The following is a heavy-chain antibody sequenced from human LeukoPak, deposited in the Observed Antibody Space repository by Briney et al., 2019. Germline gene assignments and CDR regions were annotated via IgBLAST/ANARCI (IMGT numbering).Heavy chain of an antibody. CDR2: IYYSGST. CDR3: ARSYQPLLYPSDAFDI. Sequence: PSETLSLTCTVSGGSISSGGYYWSWIRQHPGKGLEWIGYIYYSGSTYYNPSLKSRVTISVDTSKNQFSLKLSSVTAADTAVYYCARSYQPLLYPSDAFDIWGQGTMVTVSS. J-gene: IGHJ3*02. D-gene: IGHD2-2*02. V-gene: IGHV4-31*03. CDR1: GGSISSGGYY.